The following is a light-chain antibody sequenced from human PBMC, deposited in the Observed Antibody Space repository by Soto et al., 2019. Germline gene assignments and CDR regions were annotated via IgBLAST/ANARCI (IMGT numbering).Light chain of an antibody. CDR1: STDVSGYNY. V-gene: IGLV2-14*01. CDR3: SSYTSSSTPYV. J-gene: IGLJ1*01. CDR2: EVS. Sequence: QSALTQPASVSGSPGQSITISCTGTSTDVSGYNYVSWYQQHPGKAPKLMIYEVSNRPSGVSNRFSGSKSGNTASLTISGLQAEDEADYYCSSYTSSSTPYVFGTGTKLTV.